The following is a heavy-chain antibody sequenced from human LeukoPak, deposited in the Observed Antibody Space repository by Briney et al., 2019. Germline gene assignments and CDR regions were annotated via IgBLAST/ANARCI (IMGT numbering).Heavy chain of an antibody. V-gene: IGHV3-7*01. CDR3: ATFSYAGNAGGSVGY. J-gene: IGHJ4*02. Sequence: GGSLRLSCAASGFTFTTYWMSWVRQAPGKGLEWVTLVWYDGNRKYYADSVKGRFTISRDNAKNSLYLQMNSLRAEDTAVYYCATFSYAGNAGGSVGYWGQGTLVTVSS. CDR1: GFTFTTYW. CDR2: VWYDGNRK. D-gene: IGHD4-23*01.